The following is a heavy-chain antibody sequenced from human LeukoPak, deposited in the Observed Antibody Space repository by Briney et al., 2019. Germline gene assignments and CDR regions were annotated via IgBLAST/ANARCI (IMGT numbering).Heavy chain of an antibody. CDR3: AKSPPTTVITLDS. V-gene: IGHV4-39*01. D-gene: IGHD4-17*01. CDR1: GGSISGSNYY. Sequence: PSETLSLTCTVSGGSISGSNYYWGWIRQPPGKGLEWIGSIHYSGNTYYIPSLKSRVTISVDTSKNQFSLKLTPVTAADTAVYYCAKSPPTTVITLDSWGQGILVTVSS. J-gene: IGHJ4*02. CDR2: IHYSGNT.